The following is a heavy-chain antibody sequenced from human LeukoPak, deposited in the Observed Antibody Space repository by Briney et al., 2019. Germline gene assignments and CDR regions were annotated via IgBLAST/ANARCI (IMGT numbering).Heavy chain of an antibody. V-gene: IGHV3-21*01. D-gene: IGHD3-22*01. Sequence: GGSLRLSCAASGFTFSSYSMNWVRQAPGKGLEGVSCISSSSSYIYYADSVKGRFTISRDNAKNPLYLQMNSLRAEDTAVSYCARGDPYYYDSSGYRSWDYWGQGTLVTVSS. CDR1: GFTFSSYS. CDR2: ISSSSSYI. CDR3: ARGDPYYYDSSGYRSWDY. J-gene: IGHJ4*02.